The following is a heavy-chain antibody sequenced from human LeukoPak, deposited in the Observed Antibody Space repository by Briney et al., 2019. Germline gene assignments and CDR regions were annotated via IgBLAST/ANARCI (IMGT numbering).Heavy chain of an antibody. V-gene: IGHV3-53*01. Sequence: GGSLRLSCAASGFTVSNTYMSWVRQAPGDGLEWVSLIYSGGNTYYADSVKGRFSISRDNSKNTLYLQMNSLRAEDTAVYYCARAYCSGGSCYFDYWGQGALVTVSS. J-gene: IGHJ4*02. D-gene: IGHD2-15*01. CDR2: IYSGGNT. CDR1: GFTVSNTY. CDR3: ARAYCSGGSCYFDY.